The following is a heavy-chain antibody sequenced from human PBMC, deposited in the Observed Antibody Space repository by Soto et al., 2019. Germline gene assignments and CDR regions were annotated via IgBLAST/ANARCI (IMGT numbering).Heavy chain of an antibody. CDR3: AGGGAGYVDL. CDR2: IIPALDSP. V-gene: IGHV1-69*06. J-gene: IGHJ5*02. CDR1: GGTFNSYA. D-gene: IGHD5-18*01. Sequence: QVPLVKSGAEVQKPGSSVKVSCKAAGGTFNSYAIFWVRQAPGQGLEGMGGIIPALDSPHYAQSFQGRLTRSADMSTSTAHRDWSSVRSNDTAVHSCAGGGAGYVDLWGQATLVTVSS.